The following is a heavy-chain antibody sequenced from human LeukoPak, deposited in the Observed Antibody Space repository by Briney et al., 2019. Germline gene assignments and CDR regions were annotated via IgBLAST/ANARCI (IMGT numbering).Heavy chain of an antibody. CDR1: GFTFATYA. Sequence: GGSLRLSCAASGFTFATYATSWVRQAPGKGLEWVSSISSSSSYIYYADSVKGRFTISRDNAKNSLYLQMNSLRAEDTAVYYCAREPEYFDYWGQGTLVTVSS. CDR2: ISSSSSYI. D-gene: IGHD2-2*01. CDR3: AREPEYFDY. J-gene: IGHJ4*02. V-gene: IGHV3-21*01.